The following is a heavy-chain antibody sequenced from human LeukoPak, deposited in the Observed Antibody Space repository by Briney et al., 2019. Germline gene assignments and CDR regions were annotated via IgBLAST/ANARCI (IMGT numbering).Heavy chain of an antibody. CDR1: GYTFTGYY. D-gene: IGHD2-21*01. CDR2: INPNSGGT. CDR3: ARGWWWQDGFDY. J-gene: IGHJ4*02. V-gene: IGHV1-2*02. Sequence: ASVKVSCKASGYTFTGYYMHWVRQAPGQGLEWMGWINPNSGGTNYAQKFQGRVTMTRGTSISTAYMELSRLRSDDTAVYYCARGWWWQDGFDYWGQGTLVTVSS.